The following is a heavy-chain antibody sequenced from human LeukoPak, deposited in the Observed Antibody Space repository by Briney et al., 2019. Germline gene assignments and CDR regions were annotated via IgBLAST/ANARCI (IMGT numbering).Heavy chain of an antibody. J-gene: IGHJ4*02. CDR1: GGSISSSAYH. D-gene: IGHD2-15*01. Sequence: SETLSLTCTVSGGSISSSAYHWGWIRQPPGKGLEWIGTINYGGNTYYNLSLKSRVIISLDTSKNQFSLKLSSVTAADTAVYYCARLWSTSCKGGSCPHQPNYWGQGTRVTVPS. CDR2: INYGGNT. CDR3: ARLWSTSCKGGSCPHQPNY. V-gene: IGHV4-39*01.